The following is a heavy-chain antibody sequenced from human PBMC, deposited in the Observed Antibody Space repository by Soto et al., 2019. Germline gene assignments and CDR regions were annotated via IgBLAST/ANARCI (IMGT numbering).Heavy chain of an antibody. CDR2: VYYRGRS. Sequence: XETLSLTCTVAGGSVINRSYYWAWIRQSPGKGLEWIGIVYYRGRSYSKSSVKSRVTISVDTSKNQFSLNLNSVTASDTAVYYCVIQRTSVLTQAYFDYWGPGALVTVSS. J-gene: IGHJ4*02. CDR3: VIQRTSVLTQAYFDY. V-gene: IGHV4-39*01. CDR1: GGSVINRSYY. D-gene: IGHD2-8*01.